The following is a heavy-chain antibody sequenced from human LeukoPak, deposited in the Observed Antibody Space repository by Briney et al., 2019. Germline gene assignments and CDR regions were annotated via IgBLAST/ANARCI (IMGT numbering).Heavy chain of an antibody. J-gene: IGHJ3*02. D-gene: IGHD3-9*01. CDR2: ISNSDNTI. CDR1: GFTFSSYE. CDR3: ARKVTGSYASDI. V-gene: IGHV3-48*03. Sequence: GGSLRLSCAAFGFTFSSYEMNWVRQAPGRGLEWISYISNSDNTIYYADSVKGRFTISRDNAKNSLYLQMNSLRAEDTAVYYCARKVTGSYASDIWGQGTMVTVSS.